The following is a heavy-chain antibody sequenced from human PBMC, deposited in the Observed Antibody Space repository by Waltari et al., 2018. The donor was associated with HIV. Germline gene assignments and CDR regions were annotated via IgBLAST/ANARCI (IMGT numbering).Heavy chain of an antibody. J-gene: IGHJ6*02. D-gene: IGHD2-2*01. CDR1: GGSFSSNA. CDR2: VIPIVGIT. V-gene: IGHV1-69*04. CDR3: ARDSFYCSSSTCYGPMDV. Sequence: QVHLVQSGAEEKKPGSSVKVSCKASGGSFSSNAISWVRQAPGQGLEWMGRVIPIVGITNYAQKFKDRVTITADKSTNTADMELSSLRSEDTAVYFCARDSFYCSSSTCYGPMDVWGQGTTVTVSS.